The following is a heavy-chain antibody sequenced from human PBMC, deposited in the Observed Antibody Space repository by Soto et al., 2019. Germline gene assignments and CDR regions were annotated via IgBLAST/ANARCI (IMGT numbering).Heavy chain of an antibody. V-gene: IGHV1-2*04. CDR2: INPNSGGT. Sequence: GASVKVSCKASGYTFTGYYMHWVRQAPGQGLEWMGWINPNSGGTNYAQKIQGWVTMTRDTSISTAYKELSRLRSDDTDEYYCARDQRVDTAMVGSFDYWGQGTLVTVSS. D-gene: IGHD5-18*01. CDR3: ARDQRVDTAMVGSFDY. J-gene: IGHJ4*02. CDR1: GYTFTGYY.